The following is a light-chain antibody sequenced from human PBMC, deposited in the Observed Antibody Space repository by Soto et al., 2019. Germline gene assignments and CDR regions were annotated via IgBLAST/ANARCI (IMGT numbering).Light chain of an antibody. J-gene: IGKJ1*01. V-gene: IGKV1-5*01. CDR3: QHYNRYLWT. CDR1: QSISRR. Sequence: DIQMIQSPSALSASVGDRVTITRRASQSISRRLAWYQQKPGKAPKLLIYDASSLESGVPAGFSGSGSGTQFTLTISSLQPYDFATYSCQHYNRYLWTFGQGT. CDR2: DAS.